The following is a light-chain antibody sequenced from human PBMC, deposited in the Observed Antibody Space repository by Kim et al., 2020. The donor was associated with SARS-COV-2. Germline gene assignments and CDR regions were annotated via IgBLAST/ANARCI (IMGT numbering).Light chain of an antibody. CDR2: GAS. CDR3: QQYNNWPLT. CDR1: QSVSIN. Sequence: EIVMTQSPATLSVSPGERASLSCRASQSVSINLACYQQKPGQAPRLLIYGASTRATGIPARFSGSTSGTEFTLTISSLQSEDYAVYYCQQYNNWPLTFGGGTKVDIK. V-gene: IGKV3-15*01. J-gene: IGKJ4*01.